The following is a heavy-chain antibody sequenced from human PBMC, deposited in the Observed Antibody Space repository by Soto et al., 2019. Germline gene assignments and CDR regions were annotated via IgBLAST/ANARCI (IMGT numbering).Heavy chain of an antibody. V-gene: IGHV3-23*01. J-gene: IGHJ4*02. Sequence: PGGSLRLSCAASGFTFSSYALSWVRQAPGRGLEWVSIIGDSGGTTLYADSVKGRFTISRDNSKNTLYLQMNSLRAEDTAVYFCAKLPQYETLTGYLNYFDYWGPGILVTV. CDR3: AKLPQYETLTGYLNYFDY. D-gene: IGHD3-9*01. CDR1: GFTFSSYA. CDR2: IGDSGGTT.